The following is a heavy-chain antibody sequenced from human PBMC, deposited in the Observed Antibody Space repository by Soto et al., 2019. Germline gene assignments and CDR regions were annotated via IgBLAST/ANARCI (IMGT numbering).Heavy chain of an antibody. CDR1: GGTFSSYR. V-gene: IGHV1-69*01. J-gene: IGHJ4*02. CDR2: IVPIYRTA. D-gene: IGHD6-13*01. Sequence: VSCKASGGTFSSYRFNWVRQARGQGLEWLGGIVPIYRTADYAQKFQGRVTITADESTRTVYIELSSLKSQDTALYYCARDSGAKLSSSWGQGTLVTVSS. CDR3: ARDSGAKLSSS.